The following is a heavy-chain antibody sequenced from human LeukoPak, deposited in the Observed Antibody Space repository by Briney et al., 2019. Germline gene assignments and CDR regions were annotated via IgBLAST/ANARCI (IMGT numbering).Heavy chain of an antibody. CDR1: GYTFTSYG. Sequence: GSVKVSCKASGYTFTSYGISWVRQAPGQGLEWMGRISAYNGNTNYAQKLQGRVTMTTDTSTSTAYMELRSLRSDDTAVYYCASSDYGDYVGGAFDIWGQGTMVTVSS. D-gene: IGHD4-17*01. CDR2: ISAYNGNT. J-gene: IGHJ3*02. CDR3: ASSDYGDYVGGAFDI. V-gene: IGHV1-18*01.